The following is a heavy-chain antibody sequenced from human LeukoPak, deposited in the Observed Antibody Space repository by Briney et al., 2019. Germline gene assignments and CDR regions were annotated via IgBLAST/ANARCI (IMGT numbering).Heavy chain of an antibody. V-gene: IGHV1-2*02. J-gene: IGHJ3*02. CDR2: INPNSGGT. CDR3: ARDFYDSSGYYSPDAFDI. Sequence: GASVKVSCKASGYTFTGYYMHWVRQAPGQGLEWMGWINPNSGGTNYAQKFQGRVTMTRDTSTSTAYMELRSLRSDDTAVYYCARDFYDSSGYYSPDAFDIWGQGTMVTVSS. D-gene: IGHD3-22*01. CDR1: GYTFTGYY.